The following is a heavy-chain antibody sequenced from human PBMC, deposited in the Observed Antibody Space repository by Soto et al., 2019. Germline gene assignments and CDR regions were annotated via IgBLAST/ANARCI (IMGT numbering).Heavy chain of an antibody. Sequence: PSETLSPTCPVSGDSVNSATYTWTWIRQPPGKGLEWIGNIRYSETSDYNSSLKRRGTITLATSKTHFTLTMSALTSPQTVVDYFARTDRRGGGGSCFWGRETLLTVS. CDR3: ARTDRRGGGGSCF. CDR1: GDSVNSATYT. J-gene: IGHJ4*02. V-gene: IGHV4-61*03. CDR2: IRYSETS. D-gene: IGHD2-21*01.